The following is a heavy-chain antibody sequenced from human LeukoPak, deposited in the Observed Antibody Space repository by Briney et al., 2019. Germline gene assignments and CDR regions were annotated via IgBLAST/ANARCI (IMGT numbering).Heavy chain of an antibody. J-gene: IGHJ5*02. CDR3: ARGLNDILTGMRFDP. D-gene: IGHD3-9*01. Sequence: GGSLRLSCAASGFTFSNYNMNWVRQAPGKGLEWVSSITSSSTYIYYADSVKGRFTISRDNAKNSLYLQMNSLRGEDTAVYYCARGLNDILTGMRFDPWGQGTLVTVSS. V-gene: IGHV3-21*01. CDR1: GFTFSNYN. CDR2: ITSSSTYI.